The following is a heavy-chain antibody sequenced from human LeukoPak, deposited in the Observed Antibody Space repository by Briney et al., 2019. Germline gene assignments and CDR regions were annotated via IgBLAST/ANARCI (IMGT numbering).Heavy chain of an antibody. J-gene: IGHJ5*02. D-gene: IGHD2-15*01. Sequence: GGSLRLSCAASGFTFSSYWMSWVRQAPGKGLEWVANIKQDGSEKYYVDSVKGRFTISRDNAKNSLYLQMNSLRAEDTAVYYCARVPSGYCSGGSCSGWFDPWGQGTLVTVSS. CDR3: ARVPSGYCSGGSCSGWFDP. CDR1: GFTFSSYW. CDR2: IKQDGSEK. V-gene: IGHV3-7*01.